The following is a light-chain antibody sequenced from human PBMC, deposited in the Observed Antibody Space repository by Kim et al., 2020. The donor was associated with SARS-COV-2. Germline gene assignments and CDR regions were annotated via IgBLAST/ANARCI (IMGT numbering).Light chain of an antibody. CDR2: QDF. V-gene: IGLV3-1*01. J-gene: IGLJ2*01. Sequence: SYELTQPPSVSVSPGQTVTLTCSGDKLGEKYSCWYQQRSGQSPILLIYQDFKRPSGIPERFSGSNFGNTATLTISGTHTVDEADYYCQAWDSGTVVFGGGTQLTVL. CDR1: KLGEKY. CDR3: QAWDSGTVV.